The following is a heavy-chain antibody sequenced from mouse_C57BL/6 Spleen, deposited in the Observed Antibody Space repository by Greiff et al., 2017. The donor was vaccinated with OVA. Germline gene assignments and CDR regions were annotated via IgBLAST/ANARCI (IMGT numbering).Heavy chain of an antibody. J-gene: IGHJ1*03. V-gene: IGHV1-53*01. CDR1: GYTFTSYW. CDR2: INPSNGGT. CDR3: ARWGGYYVGWYFDV. Sequence: VQLQQPGTELVKPGASVKLSCKASGYTFTSYWMHWVKQRPGQGLEWIGNINPSNGGTNYNEKFKSKATLTVDKSSSTAYMQLSSLTSEDSAVYYCARWGGYYVGWYFDVWGTGTTVTVSS. D-gene: IGHD2-3*01.